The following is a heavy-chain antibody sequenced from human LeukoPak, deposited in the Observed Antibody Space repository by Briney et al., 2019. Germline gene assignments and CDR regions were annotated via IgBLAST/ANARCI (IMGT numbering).Heavy chain of an antibody. CDR3: ARDAMTIVVTGVDY. D-gene: IGHD4-23*01. CDR2: INPSGGST. J-gene: IGHJ4*02. Sequence: ASVKVSCKASGYTFTIYYMHWVRQAPGQGVEWMGIINPSGGSTSYAQKFQGRVTMTRDTSTSTVYMELSSLRSEDTAVYDCARDAMTIVVTGVDYWGQGTLVTVSS. CDR1: GYTFTIYY. V-gene: IGHV1-46*01.